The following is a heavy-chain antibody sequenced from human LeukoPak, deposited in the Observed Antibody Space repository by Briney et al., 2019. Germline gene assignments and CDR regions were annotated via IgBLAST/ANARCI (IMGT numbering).Heavy chain of an antibody. V-gene: IGHV4-34*01. Sequence: SETLSLTCAVYGGSFSGYYWSWIRQPPGKGLEWIGEINHSGSTNYNPSLKSRVTISVDTSKNQFSLKLSSVTAADTAVYYCARGHGGLWFGEYYFDYWGQGTLVTVSS. CDR2: INHSGST. D-gene: IGHD3-10*01. CDR3: ARGHGGLWFGEYYFDY. J-gene: IGHJ4*02. CDR1: GGSFSGYY.